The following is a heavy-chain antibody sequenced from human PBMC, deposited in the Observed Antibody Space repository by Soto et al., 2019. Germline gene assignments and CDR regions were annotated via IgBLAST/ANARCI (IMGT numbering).Heavy chain of an antibody. V-gene: IGHV4-34*01. J-gene: IGHJ5*02. D-gene: IGHD2-15*01. CDR3: ARGARIKNWFDP. CDR2: INHSGST. CDR1: GGSFSGYY. Sequence: LSLTCAVYGGSFSGYYWSWIRQPPGKGLEWIGEINHSGSTNYNPSLKSRVTISVDTSKNQFSLKLSSVTAADTAVYYCARGARIKNWFDPWGQGTLVTVSS.